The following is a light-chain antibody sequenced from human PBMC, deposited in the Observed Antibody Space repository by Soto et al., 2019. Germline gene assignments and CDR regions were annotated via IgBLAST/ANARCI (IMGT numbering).Light chain of an antibody. Sequence: EIVMTQSPVTLSVSPGERATLSCRASQTVTTDLAWYQQKPGQAPRLVIHGASTRATDFPARFSGSGSGTEFTLTISSLQSEDIATYYCQQYENLPITFGQGTRLEIK. V-gene: IGKV3-15*01. CDR2: GAS. CDR3: QQYENLPIT. J-gene: IGKJ5*01. CDR1: QTVTTD.